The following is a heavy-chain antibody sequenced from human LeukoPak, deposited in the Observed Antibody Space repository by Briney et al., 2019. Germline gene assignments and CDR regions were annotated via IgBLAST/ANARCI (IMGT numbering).Heavy chain of an antibody. V-gene: IGHV4-59*11. CDR1: GGSISSHY. D-gene: IGHD2-2*01. J-gene: IGHJ6*03. Sequence: PSETLSLTCTVSGGSISSHYWSWIRQPPGRGLEWIGYIYYSGSTNYNLSLKSRVTISVDTSKNQFSLKLSSVTAADTAVYYCARLGYCSSTSCYPYYYYMDVWGKGTTVTVSS. CDR3: ARLGYCSSTSCYPYYYYMDV. CDR2: IYYSGST.